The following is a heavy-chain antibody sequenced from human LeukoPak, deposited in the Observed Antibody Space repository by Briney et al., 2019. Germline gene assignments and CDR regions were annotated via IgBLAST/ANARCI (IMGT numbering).Heavy chain of an antibody. D-gene: IGHD1-26*01. J-gene: IGHJ2*01. CDR3: ARHRGGSYGYWYFDL. CDR1: GGSISSSSYY. Sequence: SETLSLTCTVSGGSISSSSYYWSWLRQPPGQGLEWIGYIYYSGSTNYNPSLKSRVTISVDTSKNQFSLKLSSVTAADTAVYYCARHRGGSYGYWYFDLWGRGTLVTVSS. V-gene: IGHV4-61*05. CDR2: IYYSGST.